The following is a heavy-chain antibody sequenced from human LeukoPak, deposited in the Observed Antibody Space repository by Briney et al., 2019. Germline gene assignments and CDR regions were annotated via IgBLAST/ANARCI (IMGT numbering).Heavy chain of an antibody. Sequence: GASVKVSCKASGFTFTGYYIHWVRQAPGQGLEWMGYINPHSGGTNSPQKFQGRVTMTTDTSISAACMELSSLISDDTAMYYCVREGNELLSKNFDYWGQGTLVTVSS. J-gene: IGHJ4*02. V-gene: IGHV1-2*02. CDR3: VREGNELLSKNFDY. CDR2: INPHSGGT. CDR1: GFTFTGYY. D-gene: IGHD2-21*02.